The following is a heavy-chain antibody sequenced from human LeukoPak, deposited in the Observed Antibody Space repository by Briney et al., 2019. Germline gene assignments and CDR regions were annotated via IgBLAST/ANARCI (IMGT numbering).Heavy chain of an antibody. CDR1: GFTFSSYA. CDR3: AKGYYDFWSGYSHFGY. J-gene: IGHJ4*02. Sequence: AGRSLRLSCAASGFTFSSYAMHWVRQAPGKGLEWVAVISYDGSNKYYADSVKGRFTISRDNSKNTLYLQMNSLRAEDTAVYYCAKGYYDFWSGYSHFGYWGQGTLVTVSS. CDR2: ISYDGSNK. D-gene: IGHD3-3*01. V-gene: IGHV3-30*04.